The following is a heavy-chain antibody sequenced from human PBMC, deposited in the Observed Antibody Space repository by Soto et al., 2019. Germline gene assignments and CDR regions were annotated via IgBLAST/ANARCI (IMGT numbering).Heavy chain of an antibody. CDR3: ARHLLPGSETKGWFDP. CDR2: IYYSGST. V-gene: IGHV4-39*01. Sequence: QLQLQESGPGLVKPSETLSLTCTVSGGSISSSSYYWGWIRQPPGKGLEWIGSIYYSGSTYYNPSLKSRVTISVDTSKNQFSLKLSSVTAADTAVYYCARHLLPGSETKGWFDPWGQGTLVTVSS. D-gene: IGHD2-15*01. CDR1: GGSISSSSYY. J-gene: IGHJ5*02.